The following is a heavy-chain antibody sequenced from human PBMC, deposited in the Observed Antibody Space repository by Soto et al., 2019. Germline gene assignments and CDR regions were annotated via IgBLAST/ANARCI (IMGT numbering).Heavy chain of an antibody. D-gene: IGHD2-15*01. J-gene: IGHJ6*02. CDR2: INPNSGGT. CDR3: ATERYCSGGSCYYGMDV. CDR1: GSTFTGYY. V-gene: IGHV1-2*04. Sequence: QVQLVQSGAEVKKPGASVKVSCKASGSTFTGYYMHWVRQAPGQGLEWMGWINPNSGGTNYAQKFQGWVTMTRDTSISTAYMELSRLRSDDTAVYYCATERYCSGGSCYYGMDVWGQGTTVTVSS.